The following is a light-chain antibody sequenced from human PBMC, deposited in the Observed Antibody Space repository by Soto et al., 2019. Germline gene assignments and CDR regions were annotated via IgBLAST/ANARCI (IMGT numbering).Light chain of an antibody. CDR1: SSNIGGNS. V-gene: IGLV1-51*01. CDR2: DDD. Sequence: QSVLTQPPSVSAAPGQKVTISCSGSSSNIGGNSVSLYQQLPATAPKLLIYDDDTRPSGIPDRFSGSKSGTSATLGITGFQTGDEADYYCGSWDSSLSAYVFGTGTKV. J-gene: IGLJ1*01. CDR3: GSWDSSLSAYV.